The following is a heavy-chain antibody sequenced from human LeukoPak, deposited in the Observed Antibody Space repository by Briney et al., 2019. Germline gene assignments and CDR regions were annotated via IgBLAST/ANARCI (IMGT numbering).Heavy chain of an antibody. D-gene: IGHD2-2*01. CDR3: ARVVPGAFDI. Sequence: GGSLRLSCAASGFTFSSYSMNWVRQAPGKGLEWVSVIYSGGSTYYADSVKGRFTISRDNSKNTLYLQMNSLRAEDTAVYYCARVVPGAFDIWGQGTMVTVSS. J-gene: IGHJ3*02. CDR2: IYSGGST. CDR1: GFTFSSYS. V-gene: IGHV3-66*01.